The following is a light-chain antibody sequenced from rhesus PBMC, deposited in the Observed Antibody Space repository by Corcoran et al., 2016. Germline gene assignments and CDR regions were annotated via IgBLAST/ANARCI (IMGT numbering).Light chain of an antibody. J-gene: IGKJ1*01. CDR3: QQYNSDPRT. CDR2: YAS. Sequence: DIQMTQSPSSLSASVGDRVTITCRASQGISSYLAWYQQKPGKAPKPLIYYASNLETGVPSRFRGSGSGTEFTLTISSLQPGDFATYYCQQYNSDPRTFGQGTKVEIK. V-gene: IGKV1-37*01. CDR1: QGISSY.